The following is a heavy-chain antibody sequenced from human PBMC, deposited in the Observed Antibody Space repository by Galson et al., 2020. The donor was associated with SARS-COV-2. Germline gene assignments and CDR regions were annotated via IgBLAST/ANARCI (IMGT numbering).Heavy chain of an antibody. CDR3: AKALDGQNFFDL. CDR1: GFTFSTSY. CDR2: ISRHGDTI. Sequence: NSGGSLRLSCAASGFTFSTSYLSWIRQAPGKGLEWVSFISRHGDTIYYASSVKGRFTISRDNPKNLLFLQMNSLRAEDTAVYYCAKALDGQNFFDLWGRGTLVTVSS. V-gene: IGHV3-11*04. D-gene: IGHD1-1*01. J-gene: IGHJ2*01.